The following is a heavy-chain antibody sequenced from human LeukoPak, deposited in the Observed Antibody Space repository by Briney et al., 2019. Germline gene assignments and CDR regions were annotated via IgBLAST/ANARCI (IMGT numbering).Heavy chain of an antibody. V-gene: IGHV4-59*01. CDR1: GASFSSYY. CDR3: ARAPRDRGYCGATSCFEYMDV. D-gene: IGHD2-2*01. Sequence: SETLSLTCTVSGASFSSYYWSWLRQPPGKGLEWIAYLFYNGNTKYNPSLKSRVTISVDTSKTQFSLKVTSVTAADTAVYYCARAPRDRGYCGATSCFEYMDVWGRGTTVTISS. J-gene: IGHJ6*03. CDR2: LFYNGNT.